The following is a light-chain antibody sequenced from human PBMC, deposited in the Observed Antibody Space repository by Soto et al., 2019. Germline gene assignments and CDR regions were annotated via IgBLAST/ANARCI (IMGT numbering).Light chain of an antibody. CDR2: DAS. CDR3: QHRSNWPSWT. Sequence: IVLTQSPGTLSLSPGERATLSCRTSERISSEYLAWYQQRPGQAPRLLIFDASKRATGVPARFSGSGSGTDVTLTISSLETEDLAVYYCQHRSNWPSWTFGAGTKVDIK. V-gene: IGKV3-11*01. CDR1: ERISSEY. J-gene: IGKJ1*01.